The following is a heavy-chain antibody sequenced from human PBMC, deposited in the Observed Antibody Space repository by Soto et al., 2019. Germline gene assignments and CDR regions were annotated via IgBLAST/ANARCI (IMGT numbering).Heavy chain of an antibody. D-gene: IGHD4-17*01. CDR2: ISAYNGNT. J-gene: IGHJ5*02. CDR3: ARTRRDYGDENWFDP. V-gene: IGHV1-18*01. Sequence: SVKVSCKASGYTFTSYGISWVRQAPVQGLEWMGWISAYNGNTNYAQKLQGRVTMTTDTSTSTAYMELRSLRSDDTAVYYCARTRRDYGDENWFDPWGQGTLVT. CDR1: GYTFTSYG.